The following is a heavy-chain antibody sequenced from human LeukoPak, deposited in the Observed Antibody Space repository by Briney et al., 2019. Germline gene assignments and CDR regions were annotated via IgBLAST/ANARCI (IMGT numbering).Heavy chain of an antibody. CDR3: ARSLCYYGSDSFDI. CDR1: GVSISSYY. Sequence: SEALSLTCTDSGVSISSYYWNWIRQPPGKGLDWIGYIYYSGSTNYNPSLKSRVTISVDTSKNQFSLKLSSVTAADTAVYYCARSLCYYGSDSFDIWGQGTMVTVSS. V-gene: IGHV4-59*01. J-gene: IGHJ3*02. CDR2: IYYSGST. D-gene: IGHD3-10*01.